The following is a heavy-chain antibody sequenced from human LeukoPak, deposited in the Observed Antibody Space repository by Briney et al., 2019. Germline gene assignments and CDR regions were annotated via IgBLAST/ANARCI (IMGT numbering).Heavy chain of an antibody. J-gene: IGHJ5*02. V-gene: IGHV5-51*01. D-gene: IGHD2-2*01. CDR2: IYPADTST. Sequence: GGSLKISCQGSAYIFSTYWIGGVRQMPGKGLEWMAVIYPADTSTRSTPSFEGQLTIPADNTTSTAYLQWSRLTASDTAMYYCACRKFTSRWFDPWGPGTLVTVSS. CDR1: AYIFSTYW. CDR3: ACRKFTSRWFDP.